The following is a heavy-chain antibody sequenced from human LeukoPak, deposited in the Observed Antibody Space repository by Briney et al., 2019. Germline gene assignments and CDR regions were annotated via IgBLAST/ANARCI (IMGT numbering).Heavy chain of an antibody. Sequence: GGSLRLSCAASGFTFSSYSMNWVRQAPGKGLEWVSSISSRSSYIYYADSVKGRFTISRDNAKNSLYLQMNSLRAEDTAVYYCARVGYYYGSGSYDYWGQGTLVTVSS. D-gene: IGHD3-10*01. J-gene: IGHJ4*02. V-gene: IGHV3-21*01. CDR2: ISSRSSYI. CDR1: GFTFSSYS. CDR3: ARVGYYYGSGSYDY.